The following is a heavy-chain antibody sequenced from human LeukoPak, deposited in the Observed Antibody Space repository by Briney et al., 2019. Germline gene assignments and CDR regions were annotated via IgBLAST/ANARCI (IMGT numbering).Heavy chain of an antibody. CDR3: ARSYYSSGSSPFDY. CDR1: GFTFSSYA. Sequence: GGSLRLSCAASGFTFSSYAMSWVRQAPGKGLEWVSAISGSGGSTYYADSVKGRFTISRDNSKNTLYLQMNSLRAEDTAVYYCARSYYSSGSSPFDYWGQGTLVTVSS. J-gene: IGHJ4*02. D-gene: IGHD3-10*01. V-gene: IGHV3-23*01. CDR2: ISGSGGST.